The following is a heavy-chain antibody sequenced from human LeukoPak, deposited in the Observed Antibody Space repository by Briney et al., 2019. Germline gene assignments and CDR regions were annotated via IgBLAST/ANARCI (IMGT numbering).Heavy chain of an antibody. CDR2: ISAYNGNT. Sequence: ASVKVSCKASGYTFTRYGISWMRQAPGQGLEWMGWISAYNGNTNYAQKLQGRVTMTTDTSTSIGYMELWSLRSDDTAVYYCARDGAVDTAMAVDSWGQGTLVTVSS. CDR3: ARDGAVDTAMAVDS. D-gene: IGHD5-18*01. J-gene: IGHJ4*02. CDR1: GYTFTRYG. V-gene: IGHV1-18*01.